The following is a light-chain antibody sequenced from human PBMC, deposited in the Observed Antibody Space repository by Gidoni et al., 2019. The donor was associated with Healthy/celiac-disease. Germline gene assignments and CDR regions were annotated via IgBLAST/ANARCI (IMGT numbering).Light chain of an antibody. CDR2: DAS. V-gene: IGKV1-5*01. CDR3: QQYNSYWT. J-gene: IGKJ1*01. Sequence: QSPSTLSASVGDRVTITCRASQSISSWLAWYQQKPGKAPKLLIYDASSLESGVPSRFSGSGSGTEFTLTISSLQPDDFATYYCQQYNSYWTFGQGTKVEIK. CDR1: QSISSW.